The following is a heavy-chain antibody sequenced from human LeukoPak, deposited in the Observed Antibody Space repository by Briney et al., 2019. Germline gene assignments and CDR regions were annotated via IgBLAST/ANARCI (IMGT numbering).Heavy chain of an antibody. Sequence: SETLSLTCAVYGGSFSGYYWSWIRQPPGKGLEWIGEINHSGSTNYNPSLKSRVTISVDTSKNQFSLKLSSVTAADTAVYYYARDSSGYYDNAFDIWGQGTMVTVSS. CDR1: GGSFSGYY. V-gene: IGHV4-34*01. J-gene: IGHJ3*02. CDR3: ARDSSGYYDNAFDI. CDR2: INHSGST. D-gene: IGHD3-22*01.